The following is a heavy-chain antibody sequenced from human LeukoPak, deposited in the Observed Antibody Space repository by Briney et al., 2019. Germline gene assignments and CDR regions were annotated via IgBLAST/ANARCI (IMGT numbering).Heavy chain of an antibody. CDR1: GVTISDKY. Sequence: GGSLRLSCAASGVTISDKYMTWVRQPPGKGLEWVSAIVNGGDINYTDSVKGRFTISRDNSRNHFYLQMNNLRVEDTAVYYCARDSRQWNHPTYCYYCMDVWGKGTTVTVSS. J-gene: IGHJ6*03. D-gene: IGHD1-14*01. V-gene: IGHV3-53*01. CDR2: IVNGGDI. CDR3: ARDSRQWNHPTYCYYCMDV.